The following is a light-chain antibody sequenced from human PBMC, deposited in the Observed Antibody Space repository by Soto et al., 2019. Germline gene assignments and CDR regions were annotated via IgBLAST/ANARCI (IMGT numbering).Light chain of an antibody. CDR2: DVS. Sequence: QSVLTQPASVSGSPGQSITISCTGTSSDVGGYNYVSWYQQHPGKAPKLMIYDVSNRPSGVSNRFSGSKSGNTASLTISGLQAADEADYYCSSYTSSSTLPLYVFGTGTQLTVL. V-gene: IGLV2-14*01. CDR1: SSDVGGYNY. CDR3: SSYTSSSTLPLYV. J-gene: IGLJ1*01.